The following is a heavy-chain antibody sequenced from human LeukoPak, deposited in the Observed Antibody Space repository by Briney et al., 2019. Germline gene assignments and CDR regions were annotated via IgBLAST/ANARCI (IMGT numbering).Heavy chain of an antibody. CDR2: IRSKANNYAT. Sequence: PGGSLTLSCAASGFTFSGSPMHWVRQASGKGLEWVGRIRSKANNYATAYAASVTGRFTISRDDSKNTAYLQMTSLKTEDTAVYYCAKSFTRYYYDPEDRGGFDYWGQGTLVTVSS. V-gene: IGHV3-73*01. CDR1: GFTFSGSP. J-gene: IGHJ4*02. CDR3: AKSFTRYYYDPEDRGGFDY. D-gene: IGHD3-22*01.